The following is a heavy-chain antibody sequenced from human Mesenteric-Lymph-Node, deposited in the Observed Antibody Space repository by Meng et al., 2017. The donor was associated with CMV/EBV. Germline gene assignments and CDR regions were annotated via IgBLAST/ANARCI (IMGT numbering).Heavy chain of an antibody. CDR1: GFTFSSYS. V-gene: IGHV3-21*01. J-gene: IGHJ4*02. CDR3: ARESWDQHVLRLLALDY. Sequence: GESLKISCAASGFTFSSYSMNWVRQAPGKGLEWVSSISSSSSYIYYADSVKGRFTISRDNAKNSLYLQMNSLRAEDAAVYYCARESWDQHVLRLLALDYWGQGTLVTVSS. D-gene: IGHD3-3*01. CDR2: ISSSSSYI.